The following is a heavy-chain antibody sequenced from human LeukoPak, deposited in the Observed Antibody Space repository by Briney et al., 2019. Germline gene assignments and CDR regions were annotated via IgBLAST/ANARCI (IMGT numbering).Heavy chain of an antibody. CDR2: IKSKADGGAA. J-gene: IGHJ4*02. CDR1: GFIFTNAW. D-gene: IGHD1-14*01. CDR3: TTGITSFGPLPDY. Sequence: GGSLRLSCAASGFIFTNAWMTWVRQAPGKGLEWVGRIKSKADGGAAEYAASVTGRFTVSRDDSKNTVYLQMNSLKAEDTAVYYCTTGITSFGPLPDYWGQGTLVTVSS. V-gene: IGHV3-15*01.